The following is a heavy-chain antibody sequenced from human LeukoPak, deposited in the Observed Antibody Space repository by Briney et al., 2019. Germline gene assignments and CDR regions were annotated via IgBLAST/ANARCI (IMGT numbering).Heavy chain of an antibody. CDR1: GGTLSSYA. D-gene: IGHD2-2*01. CDR3: ARGYCSSTSCSRANYGMDV. Sequence: SVKVSCKASGGTLSSYAISWVRQAPGQGLEWMGGIIPIFGTANYAQKFQGRVTITADESTSTAYMELSSLRSEDTAVYYCARGYCSSTSCSRANYGMDVWGKGTTVTVSS. CDR2: IIPIFGTA. J-gene: IGHJ6*04. V-gene: IGHV1-69*13.